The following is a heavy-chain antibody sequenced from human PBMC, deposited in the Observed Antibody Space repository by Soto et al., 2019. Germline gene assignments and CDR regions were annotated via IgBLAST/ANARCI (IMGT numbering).Heavy chain of an antibody. Sequence: GEAQKISREGSGYNFTNYLLGLGRPLPGKGLEWMGIIYPGDSDTTYSPSFQGQVTISTDKSISTAYLQWSSLRASDTAMYYCERRGYCSGGSCPSAFDIWGQGTKVTVSS. J-gene: IGHJ3*02. CDR3: ERRGYCSGGSCPSAFDI. CDR1: GYNFTNYL. V-gene: IGHV5-51*01. D-gene: IGHD2-15*01. CDR2: IYPGDSDT.